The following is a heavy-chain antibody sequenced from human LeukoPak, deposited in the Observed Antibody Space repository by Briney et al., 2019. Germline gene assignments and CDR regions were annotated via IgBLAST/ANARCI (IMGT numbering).Heavy chain of an antibody. D-gene: IGHD4-17*01. J-gene: IGHJ2*01. CDR1: GLTFKNYG. CDR2: ISYDGSVQ. CDR3: AKDGLGDYLWYFDL. V-gene: IGHV3-30*18. Sequence: PGGSLRLSCAASGLTFKNYGMHWVRQAPGKGLEWVAVISYDGSVQFYADSVKGRFTISRDNSENTLFLQMNSLRPEDTAVYYCAKDGLGDYLWYFDLWGRGTLVTVSS.